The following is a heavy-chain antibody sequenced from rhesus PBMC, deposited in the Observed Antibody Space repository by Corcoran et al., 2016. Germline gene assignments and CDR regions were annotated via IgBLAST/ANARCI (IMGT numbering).Heavy chain of an antibody. J-gene: IGHJ4*01. CDR1: GGSISSSNW. D-gene: IGHD5-36*01. CDR2: ISGRSGRT. CDR3: ARGATARRYYVDY. Sequence: QVQLQESGPGLVKPSETLSLTCAVSGGSISSSNWWSWIRQPPGKGLEWIGYISGRSGRTYHNHALKSRVTIAKDTSKSQFSRKLSSVRAADTAGYYGARGATARRYYVDYWGQGVLVTVSS. V-gene: IGHV4S19*01.